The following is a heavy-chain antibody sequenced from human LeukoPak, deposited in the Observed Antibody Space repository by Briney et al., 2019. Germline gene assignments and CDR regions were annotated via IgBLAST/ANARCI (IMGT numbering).Heavy chain of an antibody. CDR3: ARAPSGYDFWSGYRYYFDY. CDR2: IKQDGSEK. V-gene: IGHV3-7*01. D-gene: IGHD3-3*01. CDR1: GFTFSSYW. Sequence: PGGSLRLSCAASGFTFSSYWMSWVRQAPGKGLEWVANIKQDGSEKYYVDSVKGRFTISRDNAKNSLYLQMNSLRAEDTAVYYCARAPSGYDFWSGYRYYFDYWGQGTLVTVSS. J-gene: IGHJ4*02.